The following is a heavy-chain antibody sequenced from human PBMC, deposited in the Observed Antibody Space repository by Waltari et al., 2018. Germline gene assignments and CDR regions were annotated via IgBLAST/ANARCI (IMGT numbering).Heavy chain of an antibody. CDR2: ISSSSSYI. CDR3: ASLYCSSTSCND. V-gene: IGHV3-21*01. D-gene: IGHD2-2*01. Sequence: EVQLVESGGGMVKPGGSLRLSCAAYGLTFSSYSMNCVRQAPGKGLEWVSSISSSSSYIYYADSVKGRFTISIDNAKNSLYLQMNSLRADDTAVYYCASLYCSSTSCNDWGQGTLVTVSS. J-gene: IGHJ4*02. CDR1: GLTFSSYS.